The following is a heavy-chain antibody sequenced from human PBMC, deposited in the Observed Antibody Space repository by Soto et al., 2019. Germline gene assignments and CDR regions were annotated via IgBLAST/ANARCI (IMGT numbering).Heavy chain of an antibody. CDR2: LSRGGGST. Sequence: EAQLLESGGELIQPGGSLRLSCAASGFTYSSHGMSLVRQAPGKGLEWIAGLSRGGGSTYYADSVKGRFTISRDNSKNTLDLIMNSLRVEDTALYYCARDGQYRTDGFDIWGQGTMVTVSS. CDR1: GFTYSSHG. V-gene: IGHV3-23*01. J-gene: IGHJ3*02. CDR3: ARDGQYRTDGFDI. D-gene: IGHD5-12*01.